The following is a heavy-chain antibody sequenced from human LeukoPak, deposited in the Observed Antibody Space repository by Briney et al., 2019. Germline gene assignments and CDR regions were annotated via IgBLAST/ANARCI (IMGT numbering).Heavy chain of an antibody. CDR2: IYYSGST. J-gene: IGHJ4*02. CDR3: ARDYQGGYGDKTVDY. D-gene: IGHD5-18*01. CDR1: GGSISSYY. V-gene: IGHV4-59*12. Sequence: SETLSLTCTVSGGSISSYYWIWIRQPPGKGLEWIGYIYYSGSTNYNPSLKSRVTISLDTSKNQFSLKLSSVTAADTAVYYCARDYQGGYGDKTVDYWGQGTLVTVSS.